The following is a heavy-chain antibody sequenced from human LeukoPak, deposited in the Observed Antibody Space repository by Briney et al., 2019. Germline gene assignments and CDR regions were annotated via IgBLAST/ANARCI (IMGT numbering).Heavy chain of an antibody. CDR2: ISYIGST. CDR1: GGSISRYY. CDR3: ARGLVGATTPFDY. V-gene: IGHV4-59*13. J-gene: IGHJ4*02. D-gene: IGHD1-26*01. Sequence: SETLSLTCTVSGGSISRYYWSWIRQPPGKGLEWIGYISYIGSTNYNPSLKSRVTISIDTSKNQFSLKLSSVTAADTAVYCCARGLVGATTPFDYWGQGTLVTVSS.